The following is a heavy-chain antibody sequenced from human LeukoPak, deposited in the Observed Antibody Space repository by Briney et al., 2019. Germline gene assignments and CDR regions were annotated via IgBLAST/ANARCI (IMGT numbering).Heavy chain of an antibody. Sequence: SGGSLRLSCAASGFTFSSYSMNWVRQAPGEGLEWISYISSSSRTIYYADSVKGRFTISRDNAKNSLFLQMNSLRAEDTAVYYCARSNYYDSSGYPSFDNWGQGTLVTVSS. CDR1: GFTFSSYS. CDR2: ISSSSRTI. CDR3: ARSNYYDSSGYPSFDN. J-gene: IGHJ4*02. V-gene: IGHV3-48*04. D-gene: IGHD3-22*01.